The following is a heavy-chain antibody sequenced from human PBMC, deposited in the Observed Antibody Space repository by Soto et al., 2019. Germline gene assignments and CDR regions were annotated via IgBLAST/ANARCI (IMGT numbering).Heavy chain of an antibody. CDR3: ARAMYSSNTDFDY. V-gene: IGHV3-11*01. CDR1: GFTFSDYY. D-gene: IGHD6-13*01. CDR2: ISSSGSSI. Sequence: NPGGSLRLSCAASGFTFSDYYMSWIRQAPGKGLEWVSYISSSGSSISYADSVKGRFTISRDNAKNSLYLQMNSLRAEDTAVYYCARAMYSSNTDFDYWGQGTLVTVSS. J-gene: IGHJ4*02.